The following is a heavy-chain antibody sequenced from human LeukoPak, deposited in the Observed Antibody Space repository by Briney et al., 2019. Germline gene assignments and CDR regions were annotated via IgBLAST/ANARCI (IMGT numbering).Heavy chain of an antibody. CDR3: ARGVEPLAANTLAY. D-gene: IGHD1-14*01. Sequence: GGSVRRSCAASGFTVITNDMTWVRQAPGKGLEWVSVLYSDGNTKYADSVQGRFTISRDNSKNTLYLEMNSLSPDATAVYYCARGVEPLAANTLAYWGQGTLVTVSS. CDR1: GFTVITND. J-gene: IGHJ4*02. V-gene: IGHV3-53*01. CDR2: LYSDGNT.